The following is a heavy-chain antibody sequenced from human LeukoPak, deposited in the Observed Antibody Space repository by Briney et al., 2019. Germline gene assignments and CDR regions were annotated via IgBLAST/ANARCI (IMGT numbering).Heavy chain of an antibody. J-gene: IGHJ6*02. D-gene: IGHD2-2*01. CDR3: AREADIVVVPAAIKLYYYYYGMDV. Sequence: GGSLRLSCAASGFTFTDFYMNWVRQAPGKGLEWVSWISPTSSYMYYADSVKGRFTISRDNAKNSLYLQMNSLRAEDTAVYYCAREADIVVVPAAIKLYYYYYGMDVWGQGTTVTVSS. V-gene: IGHV3-21*01. CDR1: GFTFTDFY. CDR2: ISPTSSYM.